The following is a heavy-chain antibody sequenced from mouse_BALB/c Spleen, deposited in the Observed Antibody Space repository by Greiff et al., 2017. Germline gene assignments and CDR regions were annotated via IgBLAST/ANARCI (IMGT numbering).Heavy chain of an antibody. Sequence: QVQLQQPGAELVKPGASVKLSCKASGYTFTSYWMHWVKQRPGQGLEWIGEINPSNGRTNYNEKFKSKATLTVDKSSSTAYMQLSSLTSEDSAVYYCARDYGSSLGFAYWGQGTLVTVSA. V-gene: IGHV1S81*02. D-gene: IGHD1-1*01. CDR3: ARDYGSSLGFAY. CDR1: GYTFTSYW. CDR2: INPSNGRT. J-gene: IGHJ3*01.